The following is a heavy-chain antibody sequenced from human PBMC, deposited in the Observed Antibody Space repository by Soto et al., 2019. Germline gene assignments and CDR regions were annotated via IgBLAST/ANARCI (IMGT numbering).Heavy chain of an antibody. CDR2: IYYSGST. CDR3: ARARQYYDCELDP. J-gene: IGHJ5*02. Sequence: SETLSLTCTVSGGSISSYYWSWIRQPPGKGLEWIGYIYYSGSTNYNPSLKSRVTISVDTSKNQFSVRLSSVTAADTAVYYCARARQYYDCELDPWGQGTLVTVSS. V-gene: IGHV4-59*01. D-gene: IGHD3-22*01. CDR1: GGSISSYY.